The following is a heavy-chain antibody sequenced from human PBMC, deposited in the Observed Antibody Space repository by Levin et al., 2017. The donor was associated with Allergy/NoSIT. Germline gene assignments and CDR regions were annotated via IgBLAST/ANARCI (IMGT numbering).Heavy chain of an antibody. CDR2: INSDGSST. J-gene: IGHJ5*02. D-gene: IGHD5-12*01. CDR1: GFTFSSYW. V-gene: IGHV3-74*01. Sequence: SGGSLRLSCAASGFTFSSYWMHWVRQAPGKGLVWVSRINSDGSSTSYADSVKGRFTISRDNAKNTLYLQMNSLRAEDTAVYYCARGSGYDSSDDWFDPWGQGTLVTVSS. CDR3: ARGSGYDSSDDWFDP.